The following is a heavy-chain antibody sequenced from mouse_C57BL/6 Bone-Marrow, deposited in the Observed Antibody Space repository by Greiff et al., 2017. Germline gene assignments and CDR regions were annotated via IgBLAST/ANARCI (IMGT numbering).Heavy chain of an antibody. D-gene: IGHD1-1*01. CDR3: ARSKNYYGSSSYYAMDY. Sequence: QVQLQQPGAELVKPGASVKLSCKASGYTFTSYWMHWVKQRPGQGLEWIGMIHPNSGSTNYNEKFKSKATLTVDKSSSTAYMQLSSLTSEDSAVYDCARSKNYYGSSSYYAMDYWGQGTSVTVSS. CDR1: GYTFTSYW. V-gene: IGHV1-64*01. CDR2: IHPNSGST. J-gene: IGHJ4*01.